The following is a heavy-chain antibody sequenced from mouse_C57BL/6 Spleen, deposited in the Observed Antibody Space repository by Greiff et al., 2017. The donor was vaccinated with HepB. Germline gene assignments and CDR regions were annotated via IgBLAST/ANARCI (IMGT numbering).Heavy chain of an antibody. CDR2: ISYDGSN. Sequence: EVQRVESGPGLVKPSQSLSLTCSVTGYSITSGYYWHWIRQFPGNKLEWMGYISYDGSNNYNPSLKNRISITRDKSKNQFFLKLNSVTTEDTATYYCARERGDSQAWFAYGGQGTLVTVSA. J-gene: IGHJ3*01. D-gene: IGHD3-3*01. V-gene: IGHV3-6*01. CDR1: GYSITSGYY. CDR3: ARERGDSQAWFAY.